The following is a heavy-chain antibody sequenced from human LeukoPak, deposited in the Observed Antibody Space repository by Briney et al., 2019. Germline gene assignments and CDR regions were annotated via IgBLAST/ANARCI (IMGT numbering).Heavy chain of an antibody. J-gene: IGHJ3*02. V-gene: IGHV3-23*01. CDR3: AKGLYGSANVEAFDI. D-gene: IGHD3-10*01. CDR1: GFTYNSYA. CDR2: ITGSGGST. Sequence: PGGSLRLSCAASGFTYNSYAMSWVRQAPGKGLEWVSAITGSGGSTYYADSVKGRFTISRDNSKNTLYLQMNSLRAEDTAVYYCAKGLYGSANVEAFDIWGQGTMVTVSS.